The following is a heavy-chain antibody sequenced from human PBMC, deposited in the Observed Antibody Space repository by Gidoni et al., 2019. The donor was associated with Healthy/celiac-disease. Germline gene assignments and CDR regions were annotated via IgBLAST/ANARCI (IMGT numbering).Heavy chain of an antibody. CDR3: ASLHTNAFDI. V-gene: IGHV3-66*01. J-gene: IGHJ3*02. CDR1: GFTVSSNY. D-gene: IGHD1-1*01. CDR2: IYSGGST. Sequence: EVQLVESGGVLVQPGGSMRLSCAASGFTVSSNYLSWVRQAPGKGLEWVSVIYSGGSTYYADSVKGRFTISRDNSKNTLYLQMNSLRAEDTAVYYCASLHTNAFDIWGQGTMVTVSS.